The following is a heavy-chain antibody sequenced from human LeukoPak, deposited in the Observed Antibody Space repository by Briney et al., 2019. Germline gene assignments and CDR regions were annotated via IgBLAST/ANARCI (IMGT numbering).Heavy chain of an antibody. J-gene: IGHJ4*02. CDR3: ARHSGNPPYYFDY. CDR2: IYYSGST. CDR1: GGSISSYY. D-gene: IGHD2-15*01. Sequence: SETLSLTCTVSGGSISSYYWSWIRQPPGKGLEWIGYIYYSGSTNYNPSLKSRVTISVDTSKNQFPLKLSSVTAADTAVYYCARHSGNPPYYFDYWGQGTLVTVSS. V-gene: IGHV4-59*08.